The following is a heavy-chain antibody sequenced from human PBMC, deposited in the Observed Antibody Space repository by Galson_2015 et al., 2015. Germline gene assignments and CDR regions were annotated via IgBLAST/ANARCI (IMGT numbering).Heavy chain of an antibody. Sequence: SVKVSCKASGYIFSHHGVSWVRQAPGQGLEWMGWISAYNGDTNYEQKFQGRVTMTTETSTTTAYMELTSLTSDDTAVYYCARNPSNTSGRWVYLDYWGQGTPVTVSS. CDR2: ISAYNGDT. D-gene: IGHD6-19*01. V-gene: IGHV1-18*01. CDR1: GYIFSHHG. CDR3: ARNPSNTSGRWVYLDY. J-gene: IGHJ4*02.